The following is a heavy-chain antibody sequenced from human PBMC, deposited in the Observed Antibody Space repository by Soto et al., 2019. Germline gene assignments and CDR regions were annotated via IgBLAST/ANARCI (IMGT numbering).Heavy chain of an antibody. D-gene: IGHD2-2*01. Sequence: PGGSLRLSCAASGFTFSKNAMSWVRQAPGKGLEWVSGISGSGDSTYYADSVKGRFTISRDNSKNTLYLEMNGLRAEDTAVYYCLKYCSSTSCYSYYAMDVWGQGTTVTVS. CDR1: GFTFSKNA. CDR3: LKYCSSTSCYSYYAMDV. V-gene: IGHV3-23*01. CDR2: ISGSGDST. J-gene: IGHJ6*02.